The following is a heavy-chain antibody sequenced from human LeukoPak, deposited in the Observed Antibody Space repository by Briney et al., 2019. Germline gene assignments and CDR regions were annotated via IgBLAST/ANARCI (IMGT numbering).Heavy chain of an antibody. V-gene: IGHV1-46*01. CDR1: GYTFTMYY. J-gene: IGHJ6*03. Sequence: GASVKVSCKASGYTFTMYYIHWVRQAPGQGLEWMGMINPSDGATTYAQRFQGRVTMTRDMSTTTVYMDLRSLRSEDTAVYFCARGREGGLSGSLGGLFASYYTYYYMDVWGRGTTVTVSS. D-gene: IGHD3-16*01. CDR3: ARGREGGLSGSLGGLFASYYTYYYMDV. CDR2: INPSDGAT.